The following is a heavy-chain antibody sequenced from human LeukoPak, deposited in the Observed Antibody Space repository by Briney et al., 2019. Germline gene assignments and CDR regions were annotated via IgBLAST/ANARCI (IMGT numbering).Heavy chain of an antibody. CDR3: AKGGHYNFDY. CDR2: IKEDVSDK. J-gene: IGHJ4*02. Sequence: GGSLRLSCAASGFTFSTYWMKWVRQAPGKGLEWVASIKEDVSDKYYVDSVKGSFSISRDNAKNSLYLQMNSLRPEETAVYYCAKGGHYNFDYWGQGTLVTVSS. D-gene: IGHD4-11*01. CDR1: GFTFSTYW. V-gene: IGHV3-7*01.